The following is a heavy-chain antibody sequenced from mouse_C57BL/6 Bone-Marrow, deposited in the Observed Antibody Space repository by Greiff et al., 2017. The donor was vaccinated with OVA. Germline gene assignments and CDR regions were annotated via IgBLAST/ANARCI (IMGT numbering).Heavy chain of an antibody. CDR2: IWSGGST. V-gene: IGHV2-2*01. Sequence: QVQLKESGPGLAQPAQCLSITCTASGFTLTSYGVHWVRQSPGKGLEWLGVIWSGGSTDYNAAFISSLSISKDNSKSQVFFKMTSLQADDTAIYYCAGDYYGWYAYWGQGTLVTVSA. CDR1: GFTLTSYG. CDR3: AGDYYGWYAY. D-gene: IGHD1-1*01. J-gene: IGHJ3*01.